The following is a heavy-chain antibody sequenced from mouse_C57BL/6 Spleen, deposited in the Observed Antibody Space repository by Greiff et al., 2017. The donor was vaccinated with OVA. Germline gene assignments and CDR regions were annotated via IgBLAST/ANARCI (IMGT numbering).Heavy chain of an antibody. CDR1: GYTFTSYW. D-gene: IGHD2-2*01. CDR2: INPSHGGT. V-gene: IGHV1-53*01. CDR3: ARKDGYDACFAY. Sequence: QVQLQQSGTDLVKPGASVKLSCKASGYTFTSYWMHWVKQTPGQGLEWIGNINPSHGGTNYTEKFKSKATLPVDKSSSTPYMHLINLTSEDSADCCCARKDGYDACFAYWGQGTLVTVSA. J-gene: IGHJ3*01.